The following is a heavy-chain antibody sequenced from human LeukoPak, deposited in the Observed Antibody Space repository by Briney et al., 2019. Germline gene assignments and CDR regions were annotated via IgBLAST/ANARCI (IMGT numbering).Heavy chain of an antibody. Sequence: GGSLRLSCAASGFAFSNYAMNWVRQAPGRGLEWVSSITGSGGGTYYADSVKGRFTISRDNSKNTLYLQMNSLRAEDTAVYYCAKDPSSGYSGYGAYYFDYWGQGTLVTVSS. J-gene: IGHJ4*02. V-gene: IGHV3-23*01. CDR3: AKDPSSGYSGYGAYYFDY. D-gene: IGHD5-12*01. CDR1: GFAFSNYA. CDR2: ITGSGGGT.